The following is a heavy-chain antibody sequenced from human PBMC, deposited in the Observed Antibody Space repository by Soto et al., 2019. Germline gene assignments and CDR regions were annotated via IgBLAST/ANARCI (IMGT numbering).Heavy chain of an antibody. CDR1: GDSIIGTHW. D-gene: IGHD6-13*01. Sequence: SETLSLTCAVSGDSIIGTHWWSWVRRPPGKGLEFIGETHHSRGTNYNPSLRSRVTMSLDKSKNQLSLILYSVTAADTGVYYCARYSAASGTYYFDYWGQGTLVTVS. J-gene: IGHJ4*01. CDR2: THHSRGT. CDR3: ARYSAASGTYYFDY. V-gene: IGHV4-4*02.